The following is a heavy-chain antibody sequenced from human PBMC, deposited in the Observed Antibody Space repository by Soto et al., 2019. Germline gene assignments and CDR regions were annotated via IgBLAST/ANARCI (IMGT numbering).Heavy chain of an antibody. D-gene: IGHD6-13*01. V-gene: IGHV4-30-4*01. Sequence: QVQLQESGPGLVKPSQTLSLTCTVSGGSISSGDYYWSWIRQPPGKGLEWIGYIYYSGSTYYNPSLKSRVTISVDTSKNQFSLKLSSVTAAATAVYYCARTLAAAVKYFDLCGRGTLLTVSS. CDR3: ARTLAAAVKYFDL. J-gene: IGHJ2*01. CDR2: IYYSGST. CDR1: GGSISSGDYY.